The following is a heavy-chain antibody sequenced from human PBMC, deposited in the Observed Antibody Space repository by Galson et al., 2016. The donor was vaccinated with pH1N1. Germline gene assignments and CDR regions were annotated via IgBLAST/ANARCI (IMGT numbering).Heavy chain of an antibody. Sequence: SLRLSCAASGFSLSSYSMNWVRQAPGKGLEWVSYISRSVTNIYYAGSVKGRFSISRDTAKNSLYLQMVSLRHDDTAVYFCARDLGYPYGFYYYYYMDVWRKGTTVTVSS. J-gene: IGHJ6*03. V-gene: IGHV3-48*02. CDR2: ISRSVTNI. CDR1: GFSLSSYS. CDR3: ARDLGYPYGFYYYYYMDV. D-gene: IGHD5-18*01.